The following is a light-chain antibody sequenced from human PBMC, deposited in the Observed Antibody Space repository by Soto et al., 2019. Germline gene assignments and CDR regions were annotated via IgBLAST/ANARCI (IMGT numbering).Light chain of an antibody. Sequence: DIQMTQSPSSLSASVGDRVTITCRASQGISNYLAWYQQKPGRVPTLLISAASTLQSGVPSRFSGSGSGTDFTLTITSLQPEDVATYYCQRYNDGSTFGQRTKVEI. CDR2: AAS. CDR1: QGISNY. V-gene: IGKV1-27*01. J-gene: IGKJ1*01. CDR3: QRYNDGST.